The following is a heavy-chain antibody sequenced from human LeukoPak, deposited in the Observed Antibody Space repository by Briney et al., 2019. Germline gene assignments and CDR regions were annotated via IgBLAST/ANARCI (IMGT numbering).Heavy chain of an antibody. CDR3: AREGLGDAFDI. CDR1: GFTFSSYD. D-gene: IGHD3-10*01. CDR2: IGTAGDT. Sequence: PGGSLRLSCAASGFTFSSYDMHWVRQATGKGLEWVSAIGTAGDTYYPGSVKGRFTISRENAKNSLYLQMNSLRAGDTAVYYCAREGLGDAFDIWGQGTMVTVSS. V-gene: IGHV3-13*01. J-gene: IGHJ3*02.